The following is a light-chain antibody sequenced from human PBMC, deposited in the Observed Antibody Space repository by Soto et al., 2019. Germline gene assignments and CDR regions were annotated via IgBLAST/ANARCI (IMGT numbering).Light chain of an antibody. CDR3: QQYNNYPWT. CDR1: QSINNW. CDR2: KAS. V-gene: IGKV1-5*03. Sequence: DIQMTQSPSTLSASVGDRVTITCRASQSINNWLAWYQQKPGKAPNLLIYKASNLESGVPSRFSGSGSETEFTLSISRPQADDFATYFRQQYNNYPWTFGQGTKVEI. J-gene: IGKJ1*01.